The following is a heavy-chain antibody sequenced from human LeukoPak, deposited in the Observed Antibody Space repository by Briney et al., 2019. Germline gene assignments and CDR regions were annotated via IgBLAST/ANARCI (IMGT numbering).Heavy chain of an antibody. CDR2: IYYSGST. Sequence: PSETLSLTCTVSGGSISSYYWSWIRQPPGKALEWIGYIYYSGSTNCNPSLKSRVTISVDTSKNQFSLNLSSVTAADTAVYYCARDADCGGDCYSPNWFDPWGQGTLVTVSS. J-gene: IGHJ5*02. D-gene: IGHD2-21*02. CDR1: GGSISSYY. V-gene: IGHV4-59*01. CDR3: ARDADCGGDCYSPNWFDP.